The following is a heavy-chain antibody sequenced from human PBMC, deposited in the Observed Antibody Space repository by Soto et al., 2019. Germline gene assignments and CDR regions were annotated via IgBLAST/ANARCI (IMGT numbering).Heavy chain of an antibody. Sequence: EVQLLESGGGLVQPGGSLRLSCAASGFTFSSYAMNWVRQAPGKGLEWVSAISGSGVSTYYADSVKGRFTISRDNSKNTLYLQMNSRRADDTAVFYCAKGAGSDSGRYWGQGTLVTVSS. CDR3: AKGAGSDSGRY. D-gene: IGHD3-10*01. J-gene: IGHJ4*02. CDR2: ISGSGVST. V-gene: IGHV3-23*01. CDR1: GFTFSSYA.